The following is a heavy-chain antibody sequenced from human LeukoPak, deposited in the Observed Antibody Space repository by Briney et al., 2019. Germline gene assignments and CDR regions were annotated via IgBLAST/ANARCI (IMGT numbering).Heavy chain of an antibody. CDR3: ARSGNYYSYFDY. V-gene: IGHV4-61*01. CDR1: GDSISSSSYN. D-gene: IGHD1-26*01. CDR2: IYYSGST. Sequence: PSETLSLTCTVSGDSISSSSYNWSWLRQPPGKGLEWIGYIYYSGSTNYNPSLNSRVTISVDTSKNQFSLKLSSVAAADTAVYYCARSGNYYSYFDYWGQGTLVTVSS. J-gene: IGHJ4*02.